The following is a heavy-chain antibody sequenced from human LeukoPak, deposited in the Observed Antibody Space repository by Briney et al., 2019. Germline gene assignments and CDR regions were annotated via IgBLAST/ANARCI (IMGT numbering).Heavy chain of an antibody. Sequence: GGSLRLSCAASGFTVSSNYMSWVRQAPGKGLEWVSVIYSGGSTYYADSVKGRFTISRDNSKNTLYLQMNSLRAGDTAVYYCARGIAAAGTEPTYYYYYGMDVWGQGTTVTVSS. D-gene: IGHD6-13*01. CDR2: IYSGGST. J-gene: IGHJ6*02. V-gene: IGHV3-53*01. CDR3: ARGIAAAGTEPTYYYYYGMDV. CDR1: GFTVSSNY.